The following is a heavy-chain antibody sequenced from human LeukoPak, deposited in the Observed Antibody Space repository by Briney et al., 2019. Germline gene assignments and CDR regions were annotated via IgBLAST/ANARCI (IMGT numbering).Heavy chain of an antibody. Sequence: ASVKVSCMASGYTFDGYYIQWVRRAPGQGLEWLGWINPDKGDARTAQKFRDRVIMTTDKSLATAYMEVINLSSDDTAVYFCTRSSWDCSSGSCYTNMNFDYWGQGTLVTVSS. V-gene: IGHV1-2*02. J-gene: IGHJ4*02. CDR1: GYTFDGYY. CDR3: TRSSWDCSSGSCYTNMNFDY. D-gene: IGHD2-15*01. CDR2: INPDKGDA.